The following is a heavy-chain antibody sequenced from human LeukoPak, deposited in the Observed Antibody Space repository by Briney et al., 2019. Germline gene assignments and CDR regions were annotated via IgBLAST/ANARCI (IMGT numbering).Heavy chain of an antibody. J-gene: IGHJ4*02. V-gene: IGHV3-74*01. CDR1: GFTFSTYS. Sequence: PGGSLRLSCAASGFTFSTYSMHWVRQAPGKGLVWVSYIKPDGSNTAYADSVKGRFTISRDNAKNSLYLQMNSLRAEDTALYYCAKGRYDQQRYGTFDYWGQGTLVTVSS. D-gene: IGHD3-3*01. CDR2: IKPDGSNT. CDR3: AKGRYDQQRYGTFDY.